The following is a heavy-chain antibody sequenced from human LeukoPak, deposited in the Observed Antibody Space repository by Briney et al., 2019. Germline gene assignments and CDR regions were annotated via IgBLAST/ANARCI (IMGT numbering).Heavy chain of an antibody. Sequence: GGSLRLSCAASGFTFSTYTMNWVRQAPGKGLEWVSSISSGSSHIYYADSVRGRFTVSRDNAKNSQYLQMNSLRAEDTAVYYCARAPSGENYFPWYFDLWGRGTLVTVPS. CDR3: ARAPSGENYFPWYFDL. D-gene: IGHD2/OR15-2a*01. J-gene: IGHJ2*01. CDR2: ISSGSSHI. V-gene: IGHV3-21*01. CDR1: GFTFSTYT.